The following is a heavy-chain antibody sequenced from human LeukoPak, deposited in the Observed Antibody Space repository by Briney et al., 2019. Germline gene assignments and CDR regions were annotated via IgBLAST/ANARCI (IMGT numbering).Heavy chain of an antibody. Sequence: KPSETLSLTCTVSSGSVNSGSYYWNWIRQPPGKGLEWIGYIYYSGSTNYNPSLKSRVTISVDTAKNQLSLKPSSVTAADTAVYYCARRAGYTGSWYEYWGQGTLVTVSS. V-gene: IGHV4-61*01. CDR1: SGSVNSGSYY. CDR3: ARRAGYTGSWYEY. D-gene: IGHD6-13*01. J-gene: IGHJ4*02. CDR2: IYYSGST.